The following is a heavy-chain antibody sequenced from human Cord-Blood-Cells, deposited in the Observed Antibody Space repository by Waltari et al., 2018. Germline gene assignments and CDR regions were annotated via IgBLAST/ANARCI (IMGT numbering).Heavy chain of an antibody. CDR3: ASRLGSGYDY. J-gene: IGHJ4*02. D-gene: IGHD3-3*01. CDR2: IYYSGST. Sequence: QLQLQESDPGLVKPSETLSLTCTVSGGSISSSSYYWGWIRQPPGKGLGWIGSIYYSGSTYYNPSLKSRVTISVDTSKNQFSLKLSSVTAADTAVYYCASRLGSGYDYWGQGTLVTVSS. CDR1: GGSISSSSYY. V-gene: IGHV4-39*01.